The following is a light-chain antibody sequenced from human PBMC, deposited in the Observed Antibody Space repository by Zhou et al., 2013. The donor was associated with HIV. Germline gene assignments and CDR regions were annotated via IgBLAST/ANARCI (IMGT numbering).Light chain of an antibody. V-gene: IGKV1-9*01. CDR1: QGISRY. CDR3: HXVNSYPWT. Sequence: IQLTQSPSSLSASVGDRVTITCRASQGISRYLAWYQQKPGKAPKLLIYAASTLQSGVPSRFSGSRIWDRISLSPSAACSLMYLQPYYXHXVNSYPWTFGRRDQGG. J-gene: IGKJ1*01. CDR2: AAS.